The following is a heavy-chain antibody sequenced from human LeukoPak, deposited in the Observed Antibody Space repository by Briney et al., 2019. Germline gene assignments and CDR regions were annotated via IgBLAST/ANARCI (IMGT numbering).Heavy chain of an antibody. J-gene: IGHJ4*02. CDR1: VGSISSGSYY. D-gene: IGHD5-12*01. V-gene: IGHV4-61*02. CDR2: IYSSGST. CDR3: ASLMSYGIRLAY. Sequence: SETLSLTCTVSVGSISSGSYYWSWIRQPAGKGLEWLGRIYSSGSTNYNPSLQSRVPNTVDTSKNQFSLKLSSVTAADTAVCFCASLMSYGIRLAYWGQGTLVTVPS.